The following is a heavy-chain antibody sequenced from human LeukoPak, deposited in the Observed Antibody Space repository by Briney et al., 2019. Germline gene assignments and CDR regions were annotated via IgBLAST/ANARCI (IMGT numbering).Heavy chain of an antibody. CDR2: IRYDGSNK. V-gene: IGHV3-30*02. D-gene: IGHD2-2*01. CDR1: GFTFSSYG. J-gene: IGHJ1*01. CDR3: ARDLCSSTSCDGYFQH. Sequence: PGGSLRLSCAASGFTFSSYGMHWVRQAPGKGLEWVAFIRYDGSNKYYADSVKGRFTISRDNSKNTLYLQMNSLRAEDTAVYYCARDLCSSTSCDGYFQHWGQGTLVTVSS.